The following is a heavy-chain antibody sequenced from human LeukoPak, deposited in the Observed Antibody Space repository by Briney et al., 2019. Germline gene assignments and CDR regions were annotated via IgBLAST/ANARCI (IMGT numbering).Heavy chain of an antibody. CDR2: INPNSGGT. J-gene: IGHJ4*02. D-gene: IGHD3-10*01. Sequence: GASVKVSCKASGYTFTGYCMHWVRQAPGQGLEWMGWINPNSGGTNYAQKFQGRVTMTRDTSISTAYMELSRLRSDDTAVYYCARGSYYGSGSRDYWGQGTLVTVSS. V-gene: IGHV1-2*02. CDR3: ARGSYYGSGSRDY. CDR1: GYTFTGYC.